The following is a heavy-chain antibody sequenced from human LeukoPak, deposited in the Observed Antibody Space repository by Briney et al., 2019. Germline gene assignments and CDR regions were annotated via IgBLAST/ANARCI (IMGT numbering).Heavy chain of an antibody. J-gene: IGHJ5*02. Sequence: SETLSLTCTVSGGSISSSSYYWGWIRQPPGKGLEWIGSIYYSGSTYYNPSLKSRVTISVDTSKNQFSLKLSSVTASDTAVYYCARQADDFWSGYYNWFDPWGQGTLVTVSS. D-gene: IGHD3-3*01. CDR2: IYYSGST. CDR1: GGSISSSSYY. V-gene: IGHV4-39*01. CDR3: ARQADDFWSGYYNWFDP.